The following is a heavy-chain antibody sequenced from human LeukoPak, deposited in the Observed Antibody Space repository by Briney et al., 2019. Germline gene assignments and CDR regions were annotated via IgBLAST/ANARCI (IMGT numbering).Heavy chain of an antibody. Sequence: PGGSLRLSCAASGFAFSSYAMHWVRQAPGKGLEWVAVISYDGSNKYYADSVKGRFTISRDNSKNTLYLQMNSLRAEDTAVYYCARPPDYYDSRGHEFDYWGQGTLVTVSS. D-gene: IGHD3-22*01. J-gene: IGHJ4*02. CDR3: ARPPDYYDSRGHEFDY. CDR2: ISYDGSNK. V-gene: IGHV3-30-3*01. CDR1: GFAFSSYA.